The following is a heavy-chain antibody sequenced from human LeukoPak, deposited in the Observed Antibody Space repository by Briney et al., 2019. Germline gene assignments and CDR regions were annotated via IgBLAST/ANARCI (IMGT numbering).Heavy chain of an antibody. J-gene: IGHJ4*02. CDR3: ARTNYYDISGYDY. V-gene: IGHV3-43*02. CDR1: GFTFDDYA. Sequence: PGGSLRLSCAASGFTFDDYAMSWVRQAPGKGLEWVPLIGGDGSRTYYADSVKGRFTISRDNAKNSLYLQMNSLRAEDTALYYCARTNYYDISGYDYWGQGTLVTVSS. CDR2: IGGDGSRT. D-gene: IGHD3-22*01.